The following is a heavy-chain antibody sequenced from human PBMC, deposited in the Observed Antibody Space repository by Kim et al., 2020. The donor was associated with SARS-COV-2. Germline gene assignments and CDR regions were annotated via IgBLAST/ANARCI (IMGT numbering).Heavy chain of an antibody. D-gene: IGHD4-17*01. CDR3: ARPNGDSDAFDI. J-gene: IGHJ3*02. Sequence: STPSLKGRVTSSVDTSTNQCSLKLSSGTAADTAVYYCARPNGDSDAFDIWGQGTMVTVSS. V-gene: IGHV4-39*01.